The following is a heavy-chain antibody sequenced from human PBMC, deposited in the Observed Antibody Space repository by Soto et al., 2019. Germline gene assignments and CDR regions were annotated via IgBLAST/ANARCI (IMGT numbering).Heavy chain of an antibody. CDR3: AKDYYYDSSGPSDY. D-gene: IGHD3-22*01. V-gene: IGHV3-21*05. J-gene: IGHJ4*02. Sequence: PGGSLRLSCAAAGFTLSNYAVNWDRPAPGKGLEWVSYISSDSRYIYYADSVKGRFTISRDNAKNTVYLQMNSLRAEDTAVYYCAKDYYYDSSGPSDYWGQGTLVTVSS. CDR1: GFTLSNYA. CDR2: ISSDSRYI.